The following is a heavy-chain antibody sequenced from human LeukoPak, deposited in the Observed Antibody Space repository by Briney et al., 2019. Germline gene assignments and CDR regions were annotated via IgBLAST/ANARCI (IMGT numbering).Heavy chain of an antibody. Sequence: GGSLRLSCAASGFTFSNAWMSWVRQAPGKGLEWVSAISGSGGSTYYADSVKGRFTISRDNSKNTLYLQMNSLRAEDTAVYYCAKEIVVVPAATSAIDYWGQGTLVTVSS. D-gene: IGHD2-2*01. V-gene: IGHV3-23*01. CDR1: GFTFSNAW. CDR2: ISGSGGST. J-gene: IGHJ4*02. CDR3: AKEIVVVPAATSAIDY.